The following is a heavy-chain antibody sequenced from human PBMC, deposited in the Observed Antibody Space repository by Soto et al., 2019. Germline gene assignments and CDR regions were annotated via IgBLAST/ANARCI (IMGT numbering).Heavy chain of an antibody. Sequence: VGSLRLSCLASGFIFRSYAMHWVRQAPGKGLEWVAVITYDGANGYYADSVKGRFAISRDNSKSTLFLQMNSLRPDDTAVYYCARAFSGSYPNFDYWGQGTLVTVSS. CDR3: ARAFSGSYPNFDY. CDR2: ITYDGANG. D-gene: IGHD1-26*01. CDR1: GFIFRSYA. V-gene: IGHV3-30*09. J-gene: IGHJ4*02.